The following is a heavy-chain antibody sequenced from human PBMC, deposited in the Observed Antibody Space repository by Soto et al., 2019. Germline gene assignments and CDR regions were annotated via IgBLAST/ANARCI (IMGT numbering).Heavy chain of an antibody. V-gene: IGHV3-48*03. CDR2: ISSSGSTI. J-gene: IGHJ2*01. CDR3: ARDGRRDGYNSKLLYWYFDL. Sequence: SLRLSCAASSFNFSSYERNWVRQTTGKGLEWVSYISSSGSTIYYADSVKGRFTISRDNAKNSLYLQMNSLRAEDTAVYYCARDGRRDGYNSKLLYWYFDLWGRGTLVTVSS. D-gene: IGHD5-12*01. CDR1: SFNFSSYE.